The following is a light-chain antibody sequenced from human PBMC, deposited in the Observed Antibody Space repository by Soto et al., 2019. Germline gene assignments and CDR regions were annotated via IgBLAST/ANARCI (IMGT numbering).Light chain of an antibody. V-gene: IGKV3-20*01. CDR2: GAS. CDR1: QSVSNNY. Sequence: EIVLTQSPGTLSLSPGERATLSCRASQSVSNNYLAWYQQKPGQAPRLLIYGASNRATGIPDRFSGSGSGTDFTLTISRPENEDFEVYYCQQYGRSGTFGQGTKVDI. J-gene: IGKJ1*01. CDR3: QQYGRSGT.